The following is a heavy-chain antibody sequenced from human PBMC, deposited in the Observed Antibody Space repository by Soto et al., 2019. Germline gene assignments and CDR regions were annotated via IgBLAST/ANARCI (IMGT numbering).Heavy chain of an antibody. D-gene: IGHD2-2*02. J-gene: IGHJ6*02. Sequence: SETLSLTCAVYGGSFSRYYWSWIRQSPGEGLEWIGEVNHRGSTTYNPSLKSRVSISVDTSKNQFSLNLSSVTAADTAVYYCARPRLGSCSSTSCYTWAVYGLDVWGQGTTVTVSS. CDR1: GGSFSRYY. V-gene: IGHV4-34*01. CDR2: VNHRGST. CDR3: ARPRLGSCSSTSCYTWAVYGLDV.